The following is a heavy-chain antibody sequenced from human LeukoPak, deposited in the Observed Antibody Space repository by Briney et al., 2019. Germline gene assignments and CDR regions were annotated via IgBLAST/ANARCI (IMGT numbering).Heavy chain of an antibody. CDR2: IYYSGST. Sequence: PSETLSPSGTVSGGSISSSSYYWGWIRQPPGKGLEWIGTIYYSGSTYYNPSLKSRVTISLDPSNNQFSLKLSSVTAADTAVYYCARHHDSSGYYYLQYYYNMDVWGRGSADTVSS. V-gene: IGHV4-39*01. CDR1: GGSISSSSYY. CDR3: ARHHDSSGYYYLQYYYNMDV. J-gene: IGHJ6*03. D-gene: IGHD3-22*01.